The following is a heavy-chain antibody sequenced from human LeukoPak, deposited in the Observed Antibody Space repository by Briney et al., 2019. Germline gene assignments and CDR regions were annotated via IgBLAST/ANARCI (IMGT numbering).Heavy chain of an antibody. CDR3: ARDTPLWFGESSGPFDY. V-gene: IGHV3-21*01. Sequence: GGSLRLSCAASGFTFSSYSMNWVRQAPGKGLEWVSSISSSSSYTYYADSVKGRFTISRDNAKNSLYLQMNSLRAEDTAVYYCARDTPLWFGESSGPFDYWGQGTLVTVSS. D-gene: IGHD3-10*01. J-gene: IGHJ4*02. CDR1: GFTFSSYS. CDR2: ISSSSSYT.